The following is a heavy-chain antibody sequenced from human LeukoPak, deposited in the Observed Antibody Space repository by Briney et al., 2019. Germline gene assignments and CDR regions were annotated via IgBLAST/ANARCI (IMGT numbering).Heavy chain of an antibody. V-gene: IGHV3-30*02. CDR3: TTDGYDFWSGG. Sequence: GGSLRLSCAASGFTFSSYSMNWVRQTPGKGLEWVAFIRYDGSDKYYTDSVKGRFTISRDNSRNTLSLQMNSLRTEDTAVYYCTTDGYDFWSGGWGQGTLVTVSS. D-gene: IGHD3-3*01. J-gene: IGHJ4*02. CDR1: GFTFSSYS. CDR2: IRYDGSDK.